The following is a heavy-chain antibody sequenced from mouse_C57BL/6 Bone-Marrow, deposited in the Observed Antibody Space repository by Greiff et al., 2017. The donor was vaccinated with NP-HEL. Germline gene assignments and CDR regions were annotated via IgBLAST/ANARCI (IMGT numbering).Heavy chain of an antibody. J-gene: IGHJ3*01. D-gene: IGHD2-4*01. CDR2: IHPNSGST. CDR1: GYTFTSYW. CDR3: ARDDYDSFAY. Sequence: QVQLKQSGAELVKPGASVKLSCKASGYTFTSYWMHWVKQRPGQGLEWIGMIHPNSGSTNYNEKFKSKATLTVDKSSSTAYMQLSSLTSEDSAVYYCARDDYDSFAYWGQGTLVTVSA. V-gene: IGHV1-64*01.